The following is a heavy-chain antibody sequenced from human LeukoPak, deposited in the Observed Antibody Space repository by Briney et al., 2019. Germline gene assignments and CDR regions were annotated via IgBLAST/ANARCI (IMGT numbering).Heavy chain of an antibody. CDR3: ARDFPSRKIRYYSYFYMDV. D-gene: IGHD6-13*01. V-gene: IGHV3-23*01. CDR1: GFTFSSYG. CDR2: ISGSGGST. J-gene: IGHJ6*03. Sequence: PGGSLRLSCAASGFTFSSYGMSWVRQAPGKGLEWVSAISGSGGSTYYADSVKGRFTISRDNSKNTLYLQMNSLRAEDTAVYDCARDFPSRKIRYYSYFYMDVWGKGTTVTVSS.